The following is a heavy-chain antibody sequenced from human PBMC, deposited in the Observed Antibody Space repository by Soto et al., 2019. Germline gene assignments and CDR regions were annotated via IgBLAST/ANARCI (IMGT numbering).Heavy chain of an antibody. CDR3: ARGPDY. V-gene: IGHV4-30-2*01. CDR1: GGSISSGGYS. CDR2: IYHSGST. Sequence: PSETLSLTCAVSGGSISSGGYSWSWIRQPPGKGLEWIGYIYHSGSTYYNPSLKSRVSISEDRSKNQFSLKLSSVTAADTAVYYCARGPDYWGKGTLVTVAS. J-gene: IGHJ4*02.